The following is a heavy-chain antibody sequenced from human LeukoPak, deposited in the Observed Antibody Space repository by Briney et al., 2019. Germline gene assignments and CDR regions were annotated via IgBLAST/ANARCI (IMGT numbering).Heavy chain of an antibody. J-gene: IGHJ6*03. CDR1: GFTFSSYW. CDR2: IKQDGSEK. Sequence: GGSLRLSCAASGFTFSSYWMSWVRQAPGKWLEWVANIKQDGSEKYYVDSVKGRFTISRDNAKNSLYLQMNSLRAEDTAVYYCARVARDTIFGVVINYCYYMDVWGKGTTVTVSS. V-gene: IGHV3-7*01. D-gene: IGHD3-3*01. CDR3: ARVARDTIFGVVINYCYYMDV.